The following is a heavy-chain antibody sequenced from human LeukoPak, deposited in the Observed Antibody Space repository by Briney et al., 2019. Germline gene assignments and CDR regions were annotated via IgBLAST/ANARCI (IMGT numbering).Heavy chain of an antibody. CDR1: GFTFSSYW. CDR3: ARPSRDCPLTNCYKVVGH. V-gene: IGHV3-74*01. D-gene: IGHD2-2*02. CDR2: MSTDGSST. J-gene: IGHJ5*02. Sequence: GGSLRLSCAASGFTFSSYWMHWVRQPPGKGLVWVSRMSTDGSSTTYADSVKGRFTISRDNAKNTLYLQMNSLRADDTAVYYCARPSRDCPLTNCYKVVGHWGQGTLVTVSS.